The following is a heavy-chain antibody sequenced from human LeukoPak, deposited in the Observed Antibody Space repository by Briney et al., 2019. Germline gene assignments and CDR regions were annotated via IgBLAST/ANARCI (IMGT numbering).Heavy chain of an antibody. D-gene: IGHD3-3*01. CDR3: ARERVVDLWSGYYLDGMDV. J-gene: IGHJ6*02. CDR1: GFTVSSNY. Sequence: GGSLRLSRAASGFTVSSNYMSWVRQAPGKGLEWVSVIYSGGSTYYADSVKGRFTISRDNSKNTLYLQMNSLRAEDTAVYYCARERVVDLWSGYYLDGMDVWGQGTTVTVSS. V-gene: IGHV3-53*01. CDR2: IYSGGST.